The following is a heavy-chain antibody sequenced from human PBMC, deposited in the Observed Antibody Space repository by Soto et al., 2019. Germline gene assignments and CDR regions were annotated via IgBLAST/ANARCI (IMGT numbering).Heavy chain of an antibody. CDR1: GGTCSSYA. CDR3: ARDLLSDGGLVWFGELFYQIHMDV. CDR2: IIPISGTA. V-gene: IGHV1-69*01. D-gene: IGHD3-10*01. J-gene: IGHJ6*02. Sequence: QVQLVQSGAEVKKPGSSVKVSCKAAGGTCSSYAISWVRQAPGQGLEWMGGIIPISGTANYAQKFQGRVTITADESTSTDYMELSSLRSGATAVYYCARDLLSDGGLVWFGELFYQIHMDVWGQGTTVSVSS.